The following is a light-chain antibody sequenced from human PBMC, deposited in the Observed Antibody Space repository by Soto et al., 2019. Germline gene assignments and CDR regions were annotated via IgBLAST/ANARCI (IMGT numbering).Light chain of an antibody. V-gene: IGLV1-40*01. Sequence: QSALTQPPSVSGAPGQRVTISCTGSSSNIGAGYDVHWYQQLPGTAPKLLIYGNSNRPSGVPDRFSGSKSGTSAFLAITGLQAEDEADYYCQSYDSSLSGYVFGTGTKLTVL. CDR2: GNS. CDR3: QSYDSSLSGYV. J-gene: IGLJ1*01. CDR1: SSNIGAGYD.